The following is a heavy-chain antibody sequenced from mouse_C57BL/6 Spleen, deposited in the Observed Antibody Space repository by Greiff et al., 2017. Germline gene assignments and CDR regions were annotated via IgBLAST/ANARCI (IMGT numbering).Heavy chain of an antibody. CDR3: ARDDPFAY. CDR2: ISDGGCYT. V-gene: IGHV5-4*01. J-gene: IGHJ3*01. Sequence: EVQLVESGGGLVKPGGSLKLSCAASGFTFSSYAMSWVRQTPEKRLEWVATISDGGCYTYYPDNVKGRCTISRDNAKNNLYLQMSHLKSEDTAMYYCARDDPFAYWGQGTLVTVSA. CDR1: GFTFSSYA.